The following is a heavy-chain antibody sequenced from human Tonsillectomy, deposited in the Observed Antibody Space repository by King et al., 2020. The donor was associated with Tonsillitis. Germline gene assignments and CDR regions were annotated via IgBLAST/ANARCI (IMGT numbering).Heavy chain of an antibody. Sequence: VQLVESGGGVVHPGRSLRLSCAASGFTFSSYGMHWVRQAPGKGLEWVAVIWYDGSNKYYADSVKGRFTISRDNSKNTLYLQMNSLRAEDTAVYYCARGWFGELLSFDYWGQGTLVTVSS. CDR1: GFTFSSYG. J-gene: IGHJ4*02. D-gene: IGHD3-10*01. V-gene: IGHV3-33*08. CDR3: ARGWFGELLSFDY. CDR2: IWYDGSNK.